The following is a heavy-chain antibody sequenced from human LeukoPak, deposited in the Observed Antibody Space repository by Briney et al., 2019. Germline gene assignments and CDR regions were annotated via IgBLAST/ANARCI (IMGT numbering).Heavy chain of an antibody. CDR2: IYGGGTT. CDR1: GFTVSSNY. CDR3: ARVVYSTHSDY. J-gene: IGHJ4*02. Sequence: GGSLRLSCAASGFTVSSNYMSWVRQAPGKGLEWVSVIYGGGTTKYTDSVKGRFTISRDNSKNTLYLQMNSLRAEDTAVYYCARVVYSTHSDYWGQGALVTVSS. V-gene: IGHV3-53*01. D-gene: IGHD2-2*01.